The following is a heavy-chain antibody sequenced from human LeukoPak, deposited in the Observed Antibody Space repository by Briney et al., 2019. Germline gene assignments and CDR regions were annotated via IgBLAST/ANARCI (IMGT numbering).Heavy chain of an antibody. V-gene: IGHV3-23*01. CDR3: AKGAAPGKVDWFDP. CDR1: GFTFRGYA. Sequence: GGSLRLSCSASGFTFRGYAMMGVRQAPGKGREGVSTSGGDGGIYYADSVRGRFTISRDNSKNTVYLQMSSLTAEDTAVYYCAKGAAPGKVDWFDPWGQGTLVTVSS. D-gene: IGHD6-13*01. J-gene: IGHJ5*02. CDR2: SGGDGGI.